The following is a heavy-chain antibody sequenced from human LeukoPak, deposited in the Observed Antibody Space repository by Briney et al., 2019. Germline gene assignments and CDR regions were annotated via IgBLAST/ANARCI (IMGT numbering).Heavy chain of an antibody. CDR3: ARDSRALNYGFWSGRAYYFDY. J-gene: IGHJ4*02. CDR2: INSDGSST. Sequence: GGSLRLSCAASGFTFSSYWMHWVRQAPGKGLVWVSRINSDGSSTSYADSVRGRFTISRDNAKNTLYLQMNSLRAEDTAVYYCARDSRALNYGFWSGRAYYFDYWGQGTLVTVSS. V-gene: IGHV3-74*01. CDR1: GFTFSSYW. D-gene: IGHD3-3*01.